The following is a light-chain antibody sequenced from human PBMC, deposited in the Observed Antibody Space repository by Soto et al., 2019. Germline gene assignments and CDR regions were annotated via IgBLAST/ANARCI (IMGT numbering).Light chain of an antibody. CDR2: WAS. CDR3: QQYYSTPPT. Sequence: DIVMTQSPDSLAVSLGERATINCKSSRSLLYSPKNQNLLAWYQQRAGQPPKLLFHWASTREPGVPDRFTGSGSGTEFTLTISSLHAEDVAVYYCQQYYSTPPTFGQGTKLQIK. J-gene: IGKJ2*01. CDR1: RSLLYSPKNQNL. V-gene: IGKV4-1*01.